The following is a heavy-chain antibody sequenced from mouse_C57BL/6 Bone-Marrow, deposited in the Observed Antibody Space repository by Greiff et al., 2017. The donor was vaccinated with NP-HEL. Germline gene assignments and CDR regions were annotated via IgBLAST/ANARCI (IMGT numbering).Heavy chain of an antibody. Sequence: QVHVKQSGAELVKPGASVKMSCKASGYTFTSYWITWVKQRPGQGLEWIGDIYPGSGSTNYNEKFKSKATLTVDTSSSTAYMQLSSLTSEDSAVYYCARRVEGYFDYWGQGTTLTVSS. D-gene: IGHD1-3*01. CDR1: GYTFTSYW. CDR2: IYPGSGST. J-gene: IGHJ2*01. CDR3: ARRVEGYFDY. V-gene: IGHV1-55*01.